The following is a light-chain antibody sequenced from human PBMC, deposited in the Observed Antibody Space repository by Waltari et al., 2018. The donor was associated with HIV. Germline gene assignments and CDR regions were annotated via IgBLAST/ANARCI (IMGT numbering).Light chain of an antibody. V-gene: IGLV1-40*01. CDR1: SSHPGLGYA. CDR3: QSYDNSLSAWV. J-gene: IGLJ3*02. Sequence: QSVLTQPPSVSGAPGQRVTISCTGSSSHPGLGYAVQWYQQLPGTAPKLLVYDNINRPSGVPDRFSGSKSGISASLAITGLQAEDEANYYCQSYDNSLSAWVFGGGTKVTVL. CDR2: DNI.